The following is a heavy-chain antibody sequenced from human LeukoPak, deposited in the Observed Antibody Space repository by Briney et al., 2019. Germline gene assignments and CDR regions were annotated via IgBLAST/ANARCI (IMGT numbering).Heavy chain of an antibody. CDR3: ARPQVWYGVKGGMDV. J-gene: IGHJ6*02. D-gene: IGHD6-13*01. CDR2: INPNSGAT. V-gene: IGHV1-2*02. Sequence: ASVKVSCKASGYTFGGFYMHWVRQAPGQGLEWMGWINPNSGATNYAQKFQGRVTMTGDPSINTVYVELSRLRSDDTAVYYCARPQVWYGVKGGMDVWGQGTTVTVSS. CDR1: GYTFGGFY.